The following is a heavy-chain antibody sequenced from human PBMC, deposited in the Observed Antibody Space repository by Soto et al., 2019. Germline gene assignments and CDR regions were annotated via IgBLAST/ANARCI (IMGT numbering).Heavy chain of an antibody. CDR3: ARGLSVTLFDN. J-gene: IGHJ4*02. V-gene: IGHV4-31*03. CDR1: GGSISNGGYY. Sequence: QVQLQASGPGRVKPSQTLSLTCPVSGGSISNGGYYWTWIRQHSGKGLEWIGYIYYSGSTYYNPSLKSRVTISVDTSKNQFSLKLSSATAAHTAVSYCARGLSVTLFDNRGQGTLVTVSS. D-gene: IGHD2-21*02. CDR2: IYYSGST.